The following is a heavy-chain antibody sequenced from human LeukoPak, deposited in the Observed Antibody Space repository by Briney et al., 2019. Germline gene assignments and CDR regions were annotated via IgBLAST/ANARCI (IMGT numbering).Heavy chain of an antibody. CDR3: ARDLNTDV. CDR1: GATFTSYW. CDR2: IKPDGSDK. V-gene: IGHV3-7*01. Sequence: GGSLRLSCTASGATFTSYWMNWVRQAPGKGLEWVANIKPDGSDKYYVDSVKGRFSISRDNANNLVYLQMSSLRAEDTAVYYCARDLNTDVWGKGTTVTVSS. J-gene: IGHJ6*04. D-gene: IGHD2/OR15-2a*01.